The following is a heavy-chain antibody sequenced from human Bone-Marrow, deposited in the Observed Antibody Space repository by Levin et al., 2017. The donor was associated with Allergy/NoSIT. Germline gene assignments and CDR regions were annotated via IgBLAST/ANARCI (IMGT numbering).Heavy chain of an antibody. J-gene: IGHJ4*02. CDR3: ARGDSYYPDY. V-gene: IGHV1-69*06. CDR1: GGTFSSYA. CDR2: IIPIFGTA. Sequence: NPGESLKISCKASGGTFSSYAISWVRQAPGQGLEWMGGIIPIFGTANYAQKFQGRVTITADKSTSTAYMELSSLRSEDTAVYYCARGDSYYPDYWGQGTLVTVSS. D-gene: IGHD3-16*01.